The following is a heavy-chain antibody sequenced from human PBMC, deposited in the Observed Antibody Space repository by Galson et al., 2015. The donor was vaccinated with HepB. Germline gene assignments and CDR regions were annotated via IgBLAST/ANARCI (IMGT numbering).Heavy chain of an antibody. J-gene: IGHJ4*02. CDR3: ARELIGGYDSSGYYWYYFDY. CDR2: ISAYNGNT. Sequence: SVKVSCKASGYTFTSYGISWVRQAPGQGLEWMGWISAYNGNTNYAQKLQGRVTMTADTSTSTAYMELRSLRSDDTAVYYCARELIGGYDSSGYYWYYFDYWGQGTLVTVSS. V-gene: IGHV1-18*01. D-gene: IGHD3-22*01. CDR1: GYTFTSYG.